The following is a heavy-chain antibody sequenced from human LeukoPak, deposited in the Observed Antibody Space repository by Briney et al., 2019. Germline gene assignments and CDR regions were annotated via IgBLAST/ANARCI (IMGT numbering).Heavy chain of an antibody. CDR3: ARGGRQNWSDP. V-gene: IGHV4-59*01. CDR2: IYYSGST. CDR1: GGSISSYY. J-gene: IGHJ5*02. Sequence: PSETLSLTCTVSGGSISSYYWSWIRQPPGKGLEWIGYIYYSGSTNYNPSLKSRVTISVDTSKNQFSLKLSSVTAADTAVYYCARGGRQNWSDPWGQGTLVTVSS.